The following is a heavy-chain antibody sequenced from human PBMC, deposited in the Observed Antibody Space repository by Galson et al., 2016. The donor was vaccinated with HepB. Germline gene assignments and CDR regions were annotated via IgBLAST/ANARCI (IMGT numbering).Heavy chain of an antibody. Sequence: SVKVSCKASGFTLKYSSVQWVRQTRGQRPEWIGWVVVGSGTTNYGEKFQGRVTITRDMSTNTAYMELSSLRSEDTAVYYCAAEDCNANSCWFDVWGQGTLVTVSS. J-gene: IGHJ5*02. D-gene: IGHD2/OR15-2a*01. V-gene: IGHV1-58*01. CDR1: GFTLKYSS. CDR2: VVVGSGTT. CDR3: AAEDCNANSCWFDV.